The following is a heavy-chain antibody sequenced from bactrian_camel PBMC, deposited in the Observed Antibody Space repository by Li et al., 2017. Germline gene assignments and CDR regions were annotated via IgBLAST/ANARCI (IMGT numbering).Heavy chain of an antibody. V-gene: IGHV3S63*01. Sequence: HVQLVESGGGSVQAGGSLRLACTLSKYTHEVTFIGWFRQAPGKEREGVAAIDGDGTSLYVGSVKGRFNISKDTAKNILYLQMNSLKPEDTALYLCARPTSTYAVVADLKDLSRVGYRARGPRSPSP. J-gene: IGHJ4*01. CDR1: KYTHEVTF. D-gene: IGHD6*01. CDR2: IDGDGTS.